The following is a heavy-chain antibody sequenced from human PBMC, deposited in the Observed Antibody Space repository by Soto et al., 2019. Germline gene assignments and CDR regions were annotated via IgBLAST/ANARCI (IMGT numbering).Heavy chain of an antibody. D-gene: IGHD1-20*01. Sequence: PGGSLRLSCAASGFTLSSYSMNWVRQAPGKGLEWVSYISSSSSTIYYADSVKGRFTISRDNSKNTLYLQMNSLRAEDTAVYYCAKDQYNWNTLDYWGQGTLVTVSS. CDR3: AKDQYNWNTLDY. J-gene: IGHJ4*02. V-gene: IGHV3-48*01. CDR1: GFTLSSYS. CDR2: ISSSSSTI.